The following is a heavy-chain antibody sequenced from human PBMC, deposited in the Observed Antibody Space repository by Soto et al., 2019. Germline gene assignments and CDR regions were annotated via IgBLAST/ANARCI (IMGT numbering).Heavy chain of an antibody. Sequence: QVQLVQSGAEVKKPGASVKVSCKASGYTFTSYYMHWVRQAPGQGLEWMGIIDPSGGSTTYAQKFQGRVTMTRDTSTSTVYMEVSSLRSEDTAVYYCARPAATTYLYYNYGMDVWGQGTTVTVS. CDR3: ARPAATTYLYYNYGMDV. CDR1: GYTFTSYY. J-gene: IGHJ6*02. CDR2: IDPSGGST. V-gene: IGHV1-46*01. D-gene: IGHD4-4*01.